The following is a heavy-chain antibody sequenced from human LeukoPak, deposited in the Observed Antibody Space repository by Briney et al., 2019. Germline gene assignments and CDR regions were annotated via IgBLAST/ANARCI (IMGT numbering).Heavy chain of an antibody. J-gene: IGHJ4*02. CDR3: ARGDIDH. CDR1: GYTLSSSY. V-gene: IGHV1-46*01. CDR2: VNPSDNSR. Sequence: ASVKVSCKASGYTLSSSYMHWVRQAPGQGLEWMGVVNPSDNSRTYAQKFQGRVIMTRDRSTSTVYMELSSLRSDDTAVYYCARGDIDHWGQGTLVTVSS.